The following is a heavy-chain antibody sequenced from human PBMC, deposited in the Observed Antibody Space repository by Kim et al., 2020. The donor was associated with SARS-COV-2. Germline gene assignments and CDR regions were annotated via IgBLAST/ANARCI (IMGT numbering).Heavy chain of an antibody. CDR2: INTNTGNP. J-gene: IGHJ4*02. CDR1: GYTFTSYA. V-gene: IGHV7-4-1*02. D-gene: IGHD3-9*01. CDR3: ARDGWDYDILTGYYLYYFDY. Sequence: ASVKVSCKASGYTFTSYAMNWVRQAPGQGLEWMGWINTNTGNPTYAQGFTGRFVFSLDTSVSTAYLQISSLKAEDTAVYYCARDGWDYDILTGYYLYYFDYWGQRTLVTVSS.